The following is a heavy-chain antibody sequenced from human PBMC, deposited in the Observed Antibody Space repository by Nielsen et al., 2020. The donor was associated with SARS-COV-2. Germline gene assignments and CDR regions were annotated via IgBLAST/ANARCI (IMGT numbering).Heavy chain of an antibody. D-gene: IGHD6-6*01. Sequence: ASVKVSCKASGYTFTGYYMHWVRQAPGQGLQWMGRINPNSGGTNYAQKFQGRVTMTRDTSISTAYMELSRLRSDDTAVYYCARGAPYSSSSDDYWGQGTLVTVSS. CDR1: GYTFTGYY. J-gene: IGHJ4*02. V-gene: IGHV1-2*06. CDR2: INPNSGGT. CDR3: ARGAPYSSSSDDY.